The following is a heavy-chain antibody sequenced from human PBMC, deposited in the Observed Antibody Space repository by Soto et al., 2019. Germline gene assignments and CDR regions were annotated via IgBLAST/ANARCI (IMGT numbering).Heavy chain of an antibody. CDR2: IYYSGST. CDR3: ARTKGRYCSGGRCSPFDP. Sequence: QVQLQESGPGLVKPSQTLSLTCTVSGGSISSGGYYWSWIRQHPGKGLEWIGYIYYSGSTYYNPCLKSRVTISVDTSKKQFSLKLSSVTAADTAVYYCARTKGRYCSGGRCSPFDPSGQGTMVTDSS. J-gene: IGHJ5*02. CDR1: GGSISSGGYY. V-gene: IGHV4-31*03. D-gene: IGHD2-15*01.